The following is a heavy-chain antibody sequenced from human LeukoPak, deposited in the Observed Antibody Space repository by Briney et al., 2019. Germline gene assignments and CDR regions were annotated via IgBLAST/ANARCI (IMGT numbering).Heavy chain of an antibody. J-gene: IGHJ4*02. CDR3: RRDTAGVDY. V-gene: IGHV3-7*03. CDR2: IKQDGSEK. CDR1: GFTFSGYW. D-gene: IGHD1-26*01. Sequence: GGSLRLSCAASGFTFSGYWMSWVRQAPGKGLEWVANIKQDGSEKYYVDSVKGRFTISRDNAKNSLYLQMNSLRAEDTAVYYCRRDTAGVDYWGQGTLVTVSS.